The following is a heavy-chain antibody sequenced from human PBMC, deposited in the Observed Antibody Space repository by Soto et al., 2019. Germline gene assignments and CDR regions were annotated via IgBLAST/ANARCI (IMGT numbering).Heavy chain of an antibody. CDR2: IYYSGTA. Sequence: ASETLSLTCTVSGGSLSPNYWTWIRQPPGKGLEWIAYIYYSGTATYNPSLNSRVAISLDMSKNQISLTLSSVTAADTAVYYCARLGAYSQSLDPWGQGTLVTVSS. CDR3: ARLGAYSQSLDP. CDR1: GGSLSPNY. J-gene: IGHJ5*02. V-gene: IGHV4-59*08. D-gene: IGHD3-16*01.